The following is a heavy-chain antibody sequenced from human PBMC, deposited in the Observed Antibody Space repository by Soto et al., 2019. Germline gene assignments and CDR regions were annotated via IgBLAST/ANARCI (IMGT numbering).Heavy chain of an antibody. Sequence: SQTLSLTCAISGDSVSSNSAAWNWIRQSPSRGLEWLGRTYYRSKWYNDYAVSVKSRITINPDTSKNQFSLQLNSVTPEDTAVYYCARSTAAGTPTGGYFQHWGQGTLVTVSS. V-gene: IGHV6-1*01. D-gene: IGHD6-13*01. CDR2: TYYRSKWYN. J-gene: IGHJ1*01. CDR3: ARSTAAGTPTGGYFQH. CDR1: GDSVSSNSAA.